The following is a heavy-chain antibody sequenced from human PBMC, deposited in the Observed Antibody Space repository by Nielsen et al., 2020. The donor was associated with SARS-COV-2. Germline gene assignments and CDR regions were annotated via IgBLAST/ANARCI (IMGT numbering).Heavy chain of an antibody. Sequence: ASVKVSCKASGYTFTSYYMHWVRQAPGQGLEGMGIINPSGGSTSYAQKFQGRVTRTRDTSTSTVYMALSSLRYEDTAVYYCARVKWGYYGSGYGMDVWGKGTTVTVSS. CDR2: INPSGGST. V-gene: IGHV1-46*01. CDR1: GYTFTSYY. CDR3: ARVKWGYYGSGYGMDV. D-gene: IGHD3-10*01. J-gene: IGHJ6*04.